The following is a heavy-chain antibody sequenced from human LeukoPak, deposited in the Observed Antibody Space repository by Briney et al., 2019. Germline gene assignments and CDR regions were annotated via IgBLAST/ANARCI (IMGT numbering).Heavy chain of an antibody. CDR3: AKDRYGSLDY. CDR2: IWYDGSNK. J-gene: IGHJ4*02. CDR1: GFTISSYG. D-gene: IGHD4-17*01. Sequence: GGSLRLSCAASGFTISSYGMHWVRQAPGKGLEWVAFIWYDGSNKYYADSVKGRFTISRDNSKNTLYLQMNSLRAEDTAVYYCAKDRYGSLDYWGQGTLVTVSS. V-gene: IGHV3-30*02.